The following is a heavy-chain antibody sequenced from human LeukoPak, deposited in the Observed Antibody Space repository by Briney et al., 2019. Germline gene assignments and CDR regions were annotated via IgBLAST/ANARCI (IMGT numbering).Heavy chain of an antibody. D-gene: IGHD6-19*01. Sequence: GGSLRLSCAASGFTFRSCGMHWVRQAPGKGLEWVAVISCDGSNKSYADSVKGRFTISRDNSKNTLFLEMNSLRAEDTAVYYCAKALTSGWYLDAFNIWGQGTMVTVSS. CDR3: AKALTSGWYLDAFNI. CDR2: ISCDGSNK. CDR1: GFTFRSCG. V-gene: IGHV3-30*18. J-gene: IGHJ3*02.